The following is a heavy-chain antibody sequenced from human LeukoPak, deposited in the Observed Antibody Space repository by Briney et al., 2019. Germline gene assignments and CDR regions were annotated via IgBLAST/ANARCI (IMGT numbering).Heavy chain of an antibody. D-gene: IGHD6-6*01. CDR2: IYHSGST. CDR1: GGSISSSNW. V-gene: IGHV4-4*02. CDR3: ARHPTIAARPCWFDP. J-gene: IGHJ5*02. Sequence: SGTLSLTCAVSGGSISSSNWWSWVRQPPGKGLEWIGEIYHSGSTNYNPSLKSRVTISVDTSKNQFSLKLSSVTAADTAVYYCARHPTIAARPCWFDPWGQGTLVTVSS.